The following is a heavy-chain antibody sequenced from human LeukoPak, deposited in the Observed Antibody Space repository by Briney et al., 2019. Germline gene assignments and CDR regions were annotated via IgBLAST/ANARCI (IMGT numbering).Heavy chain of an antibody. CDR2: IYYSGAT. V-gene: IGHV4-59*08. CDR3: ARHLKKYYYYGMDV. CDR1: GASISSDY. Sequence: SETLSLTCTVSGASISSDYWSWIRQPPGKGLEWIGDIYYSGATNYNFSLQSRVTISVDTSKNQFSLNLISVTAAGTAVYYCARHLKKYYYYGMDVWGQGTTVTVSS. J-gene: IGHJ6*02.